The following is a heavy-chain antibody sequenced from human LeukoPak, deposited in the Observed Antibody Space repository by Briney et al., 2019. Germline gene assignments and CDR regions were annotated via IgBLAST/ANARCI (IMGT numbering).Heavy chain of an antibody. D-gene: IGHD2-2*01. CDR1: GFTSSYYD. V-gene: IGHV3-23*01. CDR3: AKRGNPAVGHHYLDV. Sequence: GGSLRLSCAASGFTSSYYDMSWVRQAPGKGLEWVASITLSGGSTFYADSVKGRFTISRDNSKNTLYLQMNGLSAEDTAVYYCAKRGNPAVGHHYLDVWGKGTTVSVSS. J-gene: IGHJ6*03. CDR2: ITLSGGST.